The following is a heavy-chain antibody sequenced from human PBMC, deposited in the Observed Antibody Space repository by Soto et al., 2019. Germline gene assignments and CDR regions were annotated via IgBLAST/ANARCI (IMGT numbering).Heavy chain of an antibody. J-gene: IGHJ6*02. Sequence: SLRLSCAASGFTFSSYAMHWVRQAPGKGLEWVAVISYDGSNKYYADSVKGRFTISRDNSKNTLYLQMNSLRAEDTAVYYCARDWMSGYYYGMDVWGQGTTVTVSS. CDR3: ARDWMSGYYYGMDV. CDR1: GFTFSSYA. V-gene: IGHV3-30-3*01. CDR2: ISYDGSNK. D-gene: IGHD2-2*03.